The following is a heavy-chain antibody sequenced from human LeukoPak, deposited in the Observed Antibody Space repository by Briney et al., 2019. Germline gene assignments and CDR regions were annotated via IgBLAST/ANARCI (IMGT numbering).Heavy chain of an antibody. CDR2: INPSGGST. CDR1: GYTLTELA. Sequence: ASVKVSCKVSGYTLTELAMHWVRQAPGQGLEWMGIINPSGGSTSYAQKFQGRVTMTRDTSTSTVYMELSSLRSEDTAVYYCACRCSGAYSSSGWGQGTMVTVSS. V-gene: IGHV1-46*01. CDR3: ACRCSGAYSSSG. D-gene: IGHD6-13*01. J-gene: IGHJ3*01.